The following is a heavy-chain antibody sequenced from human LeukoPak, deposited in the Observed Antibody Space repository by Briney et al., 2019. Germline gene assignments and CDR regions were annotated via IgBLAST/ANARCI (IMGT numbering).Heavy chain of an antibody. CDR2: MNPNSGNT. J-gene: IGHJ6*03. V-gene: IGHV1-8*03. CDR3: ARDTGQQQLIRFGAPYYMDV. D-gene: IGHD6-13*01. Sequence: ASVKVSCKASGYTFTSYDINWVRQAPGQGLEWMGWMNPNSGNTGYAQKFQGRVTITRNTSISTAYMELSSLRSEDTAVYYCARDTGQQQLIRFGAPYYMDVWGKGTTVTVSS. CDR1: GYTFTSYD.